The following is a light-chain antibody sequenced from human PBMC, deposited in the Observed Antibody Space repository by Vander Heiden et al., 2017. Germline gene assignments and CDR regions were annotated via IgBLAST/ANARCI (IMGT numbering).Light chain of an antibody. J-gene: IGKJ4*01. CDR2: WAS. V-gene: IGKV4-1*01. CDR1: QTILYSSNNKNY. CDR3: QQYYSTPLT. Sequence: DIVMTQSPDSVAVSLGERATIHCKSSQTILYSSNNKNYLAWYQQKPGQPPKLLIYWASTRDSGVPDRFSGSGSGTDFTLTISSLQAEDVAVYYCQQYYSTPLTFGGGTKVEIK.